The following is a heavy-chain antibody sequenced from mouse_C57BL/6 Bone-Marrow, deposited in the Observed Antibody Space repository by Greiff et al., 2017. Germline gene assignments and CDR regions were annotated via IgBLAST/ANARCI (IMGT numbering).Heavy chain of an antibody. J-gene: IGHJ2*01. D-gene: IGHD1-1*01. CDR3: ARIYYYASSDY. Sequence: QVQLQQPGAELVKPGASVKLSCTASGYTFTSYWMHWVKQTPGQGLEWIGMIHPNSGSTNYNEKFKSKATLTVDKSSSTAYMQLSSLTSEDSAVYYGARIYYYASSDYWGQGTTLTVSA. CDR2: IHPNSGST. CDR1: GYTFTSYW. V-gene: IGHV1-64*01.